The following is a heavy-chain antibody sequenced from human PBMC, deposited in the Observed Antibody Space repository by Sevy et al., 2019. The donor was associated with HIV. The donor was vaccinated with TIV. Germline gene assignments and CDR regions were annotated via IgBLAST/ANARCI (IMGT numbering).Heavy chain of an antibody. CDR3: SRRLGSSDDY. CDR2: IRSRANSYAK. Sequence: GGSLRLSCAASGFTFSGSAMHWVRQASGKGLEWVGRIRSRANSYAKTYAASVKDRFTISRDDSKNTAYLQMNSLKTEDTAVYYCSRRLGSSDDYWGQGTLVTVSS. J-gene: IGHJ4*02. D-gene: IGHD1-26*01. V-gene: IGHV3-73*01. CDR1: GFTFSGSA.